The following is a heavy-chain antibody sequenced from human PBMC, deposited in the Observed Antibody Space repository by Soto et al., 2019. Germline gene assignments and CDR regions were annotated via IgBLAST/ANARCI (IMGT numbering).Heavy chain of an antibody. CDR1: GYSFTNYW. CDR2: IDPTDSYT. D-gene: IGHD6-13*01. CDR3: ASWYSSSWPTFDY. J-gene: IGHJ4*02. V-gene: IGHV5-10-1*01. Sequence: EVQLVQSGAEVKKPGESLRISCKGSGYSFTNYWISWVRQMPGKGLEWMGRIDPTDSYTNYSPSFQGHVTISADKSISTAYLQWSSLKASDTAMYYCASWYSSSWPTFDYWGQGTLVTVSS.